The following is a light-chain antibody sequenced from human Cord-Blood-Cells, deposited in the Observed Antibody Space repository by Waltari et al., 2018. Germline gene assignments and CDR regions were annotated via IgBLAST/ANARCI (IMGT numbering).Light chain of an antibody. CDR2: DVS. V-gene: IGLV2-11*01. CDR3: CSYAGSYTYV. J-gene: IGLJ1*01. Sequence: QSALTQPRSVSGSPGQSVTISCTGTSSAVGGYNYVSWYQQHPGKAPKLMIYDVSKRPSGVPDRFSGSKSGNTASLTISGLQAEDEADYHCCSYAGSYTYVFGTGTKVTVL. CDR1: SSAVGGYNY.